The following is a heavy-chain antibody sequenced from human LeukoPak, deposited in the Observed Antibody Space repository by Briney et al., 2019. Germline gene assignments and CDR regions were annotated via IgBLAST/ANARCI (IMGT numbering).Heavy chain of an antibody. CDR1: GYTFTAYD. J-gene: IGHJ3*02. CDR3: ARGKAVDSGGHRAFDI. D-gene: IGHD2-15*01. CDR2: MNPNSGNT. Sequence: ASVKASCKASGYTFTAYDINWVRQATGQGLEWMRWMNPNSGNTGYAQKFQGSVTITRNTSISTAYMDFSNLRPEDTAVYYCARGKAVDSGGHRAFDIWGQGTMVTVSS. V-gene: IGHV1-8*01.